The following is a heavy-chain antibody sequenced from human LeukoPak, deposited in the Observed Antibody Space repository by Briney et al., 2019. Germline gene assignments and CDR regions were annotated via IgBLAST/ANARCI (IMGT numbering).Heavy chain of an antibody. D-gene: IGHD2-15*01. Sequence: SETLSLTCTVSDGSISSYYWSWIRQPPGKGLEWIGYIYYSGSTNYNPSLKSRVTISVDTSKNQFSLKLSSVTAADTAVYYCARGYCSGGSCYDYWGQGTLVTVSS. CDR3: ARGYCSGGSCYDY. CDR1: DGSISSYY. V-gene: IGHV4-59*01. J-gene: IGHJ4*02. CDR2: IYYSGST.